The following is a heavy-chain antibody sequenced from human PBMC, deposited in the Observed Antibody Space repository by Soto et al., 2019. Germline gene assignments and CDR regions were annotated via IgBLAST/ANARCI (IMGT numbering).Heavy chain of an antibody. D-gene: IGHD6-13*01. CDR2: ISAYNGNT. Sequence: DSGRVSSKASVYPVRSYGMSGVRQAPGQGLEWMGWISAYNGNTNYAQKLQGRVTMTTDTSTSTAYMELRSLRSDDTAVYYCARDVRRIAAAGTGYWGQGTLVTVSS. CDR1: VYPVRSYG. J-gene: IGHJ4*02. V-gene: IGHV1-18*01. CDR3: ARDVRRIAAAGTGY.